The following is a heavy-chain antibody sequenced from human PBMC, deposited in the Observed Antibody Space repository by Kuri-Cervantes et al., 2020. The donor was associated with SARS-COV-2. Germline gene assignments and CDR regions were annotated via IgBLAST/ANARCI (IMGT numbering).Heavy chain of an antibody. CDR1: GGSISSSSFY. CDR3: ARLVPPTFCYDSSGSMYDAFDI. Sequence: GSLRLSCTVSGGSISSSSFYWGWIRQPPGKGLEWIGSNYYSGSTYYNPSVKSRVTISVDTSKNQFSLKLSSVTAADTALYYCARLVPPTFCYDSSGSMYDAFDIWGQGTMVTVSS. J-gene: IGHJ3*02. CDR2: NYYSGST. D-gene: IGHD3-22*01. V-gene: IGHV4-39*01.